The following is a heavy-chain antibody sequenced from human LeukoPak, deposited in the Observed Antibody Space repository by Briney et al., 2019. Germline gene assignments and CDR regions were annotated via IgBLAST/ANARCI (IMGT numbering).Heavy chain of an antibody. CDR3: ARDRVYCSSTSFYNVDY. Sequence: SVKVSCKASGGTFSSYAISWVRQAPGQGLEWMGGIIPIFGTANYAQKFQGRVTITADESTSTAYMELSSLRSEDTAVYYCARDRVYCSSTSFYNVDYWGQGTLVTVSS. CDR1: GGTFSSYA. CDR2: IIPIFGTA. D-gene: IGHD2-2*02. V-gene: IGHV1-69*13. J-gene: IGHJ4*02.